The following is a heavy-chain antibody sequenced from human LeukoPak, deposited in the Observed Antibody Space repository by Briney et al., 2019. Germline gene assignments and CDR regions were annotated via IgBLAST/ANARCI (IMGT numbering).Heavy chain of an antibody. Sequence: ASVKVSCKASGYTFTSYYITWVRQAPGHGLEWMGIINPRGGDANYAQKFQGRVTMTSDTSTNTVYMELSSLRSEDTAIYYCASSYDRSGYYYPDFWGQGTLVTVSS. CDR3: ASSYDRSGYYYPDF. V-gene: IGHV1-46*01. CDR2: INPRGGDA. J-gene: IGHJ4*02. D-gene: IGHD3-22*01. CDR1: GYTFTSYY.